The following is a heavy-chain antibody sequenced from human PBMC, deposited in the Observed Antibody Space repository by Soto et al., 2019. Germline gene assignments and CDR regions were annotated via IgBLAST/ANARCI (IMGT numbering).Heavy chain of an antibody. CDR3: AKSPNFYCSSYHCYKYDFDY. D-gene: IGHD2-2*01. Sequence: QEQLVESGGGVVLPGRSLRLSCAASGFTFNTFGMHWVRQAPGTGLEWVAVISYDGSDKYYSASVRGRFTISRDNSMNTLYLQMNSLRTEDRAVYYCAKSPNFYCSSYHCYKYDFDYWGQGTLVTVSS. CDR1: GFTFNTFG. CDR2: ISYDGSDK. V-gene: IGHV3-30*18. J-gene: IGHJ4*02.